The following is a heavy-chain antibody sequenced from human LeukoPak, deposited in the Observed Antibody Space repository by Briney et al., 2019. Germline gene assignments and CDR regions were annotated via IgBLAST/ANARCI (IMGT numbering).Heavy chain of an antibody. CDR3: ARGGIMITFEYYFDY. CDR2: MSYTGST. D-gene: IGHD3-16*01. J-gene: IGHJ4*02. CDR1: GGSIRSYD. Sequence: SETLSLTCIVSGGSIRSYDWSWIRQPPGKGLEWIGYMSYTGSTNYNPSLKSRVTMSGDTPKNQFSLKLTSVTAADTAVYYCARGGIMITFEYYFDYWGQGTLVTVSS. V-gene: IGHV4-59*01.